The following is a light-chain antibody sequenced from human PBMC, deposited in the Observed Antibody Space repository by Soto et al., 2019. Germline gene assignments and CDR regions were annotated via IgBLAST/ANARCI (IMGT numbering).Light chain of an antibody. V-gene: IGKV3-15*01. Sequence: EIVMTQSPATLSVSPGERATLSCRASQSVSSNLARYQQKPGQAPRLLIYGPSTRDTGIPARFSGSGSGTELILTNSRLQSEDFAVYYCQQYNNWPPWTFGQGTKVEIK. CDR3: QQYNNWPPWT. CDR2: GPS. J-gene: IGKJ1*01. CDR1: QSVSSN.